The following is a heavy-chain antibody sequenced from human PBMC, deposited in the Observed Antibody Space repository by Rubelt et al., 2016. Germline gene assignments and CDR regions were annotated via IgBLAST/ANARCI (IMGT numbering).Heavy chain of an antibody. Sequence: IYPGDSDTRYSPSCQGQVTISADKSISTAYLQWSSLKASDTAMYYCARQGDILTGYYIGYYYYGMDVWGQGTTVTVSS. CDR2: IYPGDSDT. CDR3: ARQGDILTGYYIGYYYYGMDV. J-gene: IGHJ6*02. V-gene: IGHV5-51*01. D-gene: IGHD3-9*01.